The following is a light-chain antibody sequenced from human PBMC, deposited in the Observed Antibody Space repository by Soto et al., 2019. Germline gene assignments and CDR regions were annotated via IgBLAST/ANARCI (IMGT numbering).Light chain of an antibody. V-gene: IGKV4-1*01. Sequence: DIVMTQSPDSLAVSLGERATINCKSSQSVLYNSNNKNYLTWYQQKPGQPPKLLIYWGSTRASGVPDRFSGSGSGTDFALPISSLQADDVAVYYCQHYYSPLLALGRGTKASIK. CDR1: QSVLYNSNNKNY. CDR2: WGS. J-gene: IGKJ4*01. CDR3: QHYYSPLLA.